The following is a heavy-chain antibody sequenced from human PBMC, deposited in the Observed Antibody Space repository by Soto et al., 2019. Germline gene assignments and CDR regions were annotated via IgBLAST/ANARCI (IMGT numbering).Heavy chain of an antibody. CDR1: GFTFSSYA. D-gene: IGHD5-18*01. V-gene: IGHV3-23*01. Sequence: EVQLLESGGGLVQPGGSLRLSCAASGFTFSSYAMSWVRQAPGKGLEWVSAISGSGGSTYYADSVKGRFTISRDNSKNTRYLQMNSLRAEDTDVYYCAVLVDTGMRFDYWGQGTLVTVSS. CDR3: AVLVDTGMRFDY. CDR2: ISGSGGST. J-gene: IGHJ4*02.